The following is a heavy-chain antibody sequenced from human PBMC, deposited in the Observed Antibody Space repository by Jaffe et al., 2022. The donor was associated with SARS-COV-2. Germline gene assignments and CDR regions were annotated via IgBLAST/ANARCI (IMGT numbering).Heavy chain of an antibody. J-gene: IGHJ6*02. CDR1: GYTFTSYY. Sequence: QVQLVQSGAEVKKPGASVKVSCKASGYTFTSYYMHWVRQAPGQGLEWMGIINPSGGSTSYAQKFQGRVTMTRDTSTSTVYMELSSLRSEDTAVYYCARDIVVVTFSNYYYYGMDVWGQGTTVTVSS. CDR2: INPSGGST. V-gene: IGHV1-46*01. CDR3: ARDIVVVTFSNYYYYGMDV. D-gene: IGHD2-21*02.